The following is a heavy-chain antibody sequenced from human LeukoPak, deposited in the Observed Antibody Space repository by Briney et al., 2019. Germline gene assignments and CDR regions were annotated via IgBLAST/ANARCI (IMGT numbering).Heavy chain of an antibody. CDR3: AKVHPAADNFDS. D-gene: IGHD6-13*01. CDR2: IRFDGSNK. J-gene: IGHJ4*02. V-gene: IGHV3-30*02. CDR1: GFTFISYG. Sequence: PGGSLRLSCAASGFTFISYGMHWVRQAPGKGLGWVAFIRFDGSNKYYADSVQGRFTISRDNSKNTLYLQMNSLRAEDTAVYYCAKVHPAADNFDSWGQGTLVTVSS.